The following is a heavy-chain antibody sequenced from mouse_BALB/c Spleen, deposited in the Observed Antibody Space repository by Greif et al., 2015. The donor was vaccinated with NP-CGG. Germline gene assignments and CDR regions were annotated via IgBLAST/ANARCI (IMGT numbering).Heavy chain of an antibody. CDR3: ARRTGTEAMDY. Sequence: QVHVKQSGPELVKPGASVEISCKASGYTFTDYYINWVKQKPGQGLEWIGWIYPGSGNTKYNEKFKGKATLTVDTSSSAAYMQLSSLTSEDTAVYFCARRTGTEAMDYWGQGTSVTVSS. CDR1: GYTFTDYY. V-gene: IGHV1-84*02. D-gene: IGHD4-1*01. J-gene: IGHJ4*01. CDR2: IYPGSGNT.